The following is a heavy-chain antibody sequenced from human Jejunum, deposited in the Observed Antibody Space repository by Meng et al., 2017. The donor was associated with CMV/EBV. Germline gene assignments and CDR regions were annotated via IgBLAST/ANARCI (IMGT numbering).Heavy chain of an antibody. Sequence: GFPFSSYWMSWVRQAPGKGLEWVANIKQDGSEKYYVDSVKGRFIISRDNANNSLYLQMNSLRAEDTAVYYCARNPVTNRRGSHFDYWGQGTLVTVSS. V-gene: IGHV3-7*01. CDR2: IKQDGSEK. CDR3: ARNPVTNRRGSHFDY. CDR1: GFPFSSYW. D-gene: IGHD4-17*01. J-gene: IGHJ4*02.